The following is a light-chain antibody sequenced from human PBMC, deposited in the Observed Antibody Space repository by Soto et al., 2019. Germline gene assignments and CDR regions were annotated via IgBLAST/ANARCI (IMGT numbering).Light chain of an antibody. Sequence: DIQMTQPPSSLSASVGHRLTITCRASQSISYWLAWFQQKPGKAPRLLIYDVSTLESGVPSRFSGSGSGTQFTLTISGLQPDDFATYYCQQYSTSWTFGQGTKVDIK. CDR2: DVS. CDR1: QSISYW. V-gene: IGKV1-5*01. J-gene: IGKJ1*01. CDR3: QQYSTSWT.